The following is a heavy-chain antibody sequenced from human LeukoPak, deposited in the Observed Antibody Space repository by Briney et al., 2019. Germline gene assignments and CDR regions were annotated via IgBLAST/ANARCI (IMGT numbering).Heavy chain of an antibody. D-gene: IGHD3-22*01. CDR2: IRYDGSNK. Sequence: PGGSLRLSCAASGFTFSSYGMHWVRQAPGKGLEWVAFIRYDGSNKYYADSVKGRFTISRDNSKNTLYLQMNSLRAEDTAVYYCASHSSGYYYGSTRWFDPWGQGTLVTVSS. CDR1: GFTFSSYG. J-gene: IGHJ5*02. CDR3: ASHSSGYYYGSTRWFDP. V-gene: IGHV3-30*02.